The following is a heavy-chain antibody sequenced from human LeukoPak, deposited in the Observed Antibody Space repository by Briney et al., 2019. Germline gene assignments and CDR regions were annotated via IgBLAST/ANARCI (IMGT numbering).Heavy chain of an antibody. CDR1: GGSLTNYY. D-gene: IGHD3-16*01. J-gene: IGHJ4*02. CDR2: IHSDGTT. CDR3: ARLNFRGGEGLHVDS. Sequence: SETLSLTCSVSGGSLTNYYWGWLRQPPGKGLEYIGYIHSDGTTNYYSSLQSLVAISLDTSKIQFSLRLYSVTAAATALYFGARLNFRGGEGLHVDSGGQGTLVAVSA. V-gene: IGHV4-4*09.